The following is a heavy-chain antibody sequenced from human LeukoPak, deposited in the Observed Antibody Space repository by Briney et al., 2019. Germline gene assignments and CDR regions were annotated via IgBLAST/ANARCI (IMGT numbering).Heavy chain of an antibody. CDR1: GGTFSSYA. CDR2: IIPILGIA. CDR3: ARGSWGSGWYYFDY. V-gene: IGHV1-69*10. D-gene: IGHD6-19*01. Sequence: GASVKVSCKASGGTFSSYAISWVRQAPGQGLEWMGGIIPILGIANYAQKLQGRVTITADKSTSTAYMELSSLRSEDTAVYYCARGSWGSGWYYFDYWGQGTLVTVSS. J-gene: IGHJ4*02.